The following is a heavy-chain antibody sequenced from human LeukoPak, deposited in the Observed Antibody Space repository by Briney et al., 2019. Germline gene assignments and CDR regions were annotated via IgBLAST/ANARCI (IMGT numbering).Heavy chain of an antibody. D-gene: IGHD7-27*01. CDR3: ARDKNWGFDY. CDR1: GFTFSSYS. J-gene: IGHJ4*02. Sequence: PGGSLRLSYAASGFTFSSYSMNWVRQAPGKGLEWVSYIRSSDTLIYYADSVKGRFTISTDNAKKSLYLQMNSLRDEDTAVYYCARDKNWGFDYWGQGTLVTVSS. CDR2: IRSSDTLI. V-gene: IGHV3-48*02.